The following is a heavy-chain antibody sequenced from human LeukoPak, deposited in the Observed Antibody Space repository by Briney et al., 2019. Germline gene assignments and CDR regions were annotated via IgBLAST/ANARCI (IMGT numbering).Heavy chain of an antibody. D-gene: IGHD3-10*01. CDR1: GFTFSSYS. CDR3: SSYGTGTLGVPVHY. CDR2: IWYDGSDK. J-gene: IGHJ4*02. V-gene: IGHV3-33*01. Sequence: GGSLRLSCAASGFTFSSYSMHWVRQAPGKGLEWVSFIWYDGSDKYYADSVKGRFTISRDNSKSTLYLQMNTLRAEDTAVYYCSSYGTGTLGVPVHYWGQGTLVTVSP.